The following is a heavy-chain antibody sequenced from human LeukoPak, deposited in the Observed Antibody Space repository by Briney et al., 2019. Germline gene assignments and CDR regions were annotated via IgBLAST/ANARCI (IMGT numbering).Heavy chain of an antibody. CDR1: GFTFSSYG. CDR2: IRYDGSNK. Sequence: PGGSLRLSCAASGFTFSSYGMHWVRQAPGKGLEGVAFIRYDGSNKYYADSVKGRFTISRDNSKNTLYLQMNSLRAEDTAVYYCAKAASDSWPPNYDYWGQGTLVTVSS. V-gene: IGHV3-30*02. D-gene: IGHD6-13*01. J-gene: IGHJ4*02. CDR3: AKAASDSWPPNYDY.